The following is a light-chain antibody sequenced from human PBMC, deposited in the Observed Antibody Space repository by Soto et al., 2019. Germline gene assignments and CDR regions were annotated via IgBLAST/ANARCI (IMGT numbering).Light chain of an antibody. CDR2: GAS. V-gene: IGKV3-15*01. CDR1: QSINSN. Sequence: VMTQSPATLSVSPGERATLSCTASQSINSNLAWYQQRPGQAPRLLIYGASTRATGIPARFGGSGSGTEFTLTISSLQSEDFAVYYCQQYNNWWTFGQGTKVEIK. CDR3: QQYNNWWT. J-gene: IGKJ1*01.